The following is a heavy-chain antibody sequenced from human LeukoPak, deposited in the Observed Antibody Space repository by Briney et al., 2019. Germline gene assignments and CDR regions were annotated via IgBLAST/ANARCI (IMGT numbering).Heavy chain of an antibody. CDR1: VGSISVYN. Sequence: SGTLCLSSALSVGSISVYNWSWVRPTPQERRGRIGYIYYIGGTHYNPPPKRRVTISLETSKKKISLKPRSMTAAATAVFFSAGNKYYYDSSGSTDWYFDLWGRGTLVTVSS. CDR3: AGNKYYYDSSGSTDWYFDL. J-gene: IGHJ2*01. V-gene: IGHV4-59*01. D-gene: IGHD3-22*01. CDR2: IYYIGGT.